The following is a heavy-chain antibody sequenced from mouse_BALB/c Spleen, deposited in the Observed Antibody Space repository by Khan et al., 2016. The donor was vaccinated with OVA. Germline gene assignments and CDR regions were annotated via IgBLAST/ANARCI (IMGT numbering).Heavy chain of an antibody. J-gene: IGHJ3*01. Sequence: QMQLEESGAELARPGASVKMSCKASGYTFISYTIHWIKKRPGQGLEWIGYINPSNGYTNYNQKFKDKATLTTDKSSTTAYLQLSSLTSDDSAVYNCVRDGAYPRNDGWFAYWGQGTLVTVSA. CDR2: INPSNGYT. D-gene: IGHD2-14*01. V-gene: IGHV1-4*01. CDR1: GYTFISYT. CDR3: VRDGAYPRNDGWFAY.